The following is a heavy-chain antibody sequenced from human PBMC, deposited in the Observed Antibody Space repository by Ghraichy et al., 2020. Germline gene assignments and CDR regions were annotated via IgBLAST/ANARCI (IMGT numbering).Heavy chain of an antibody. CDR2: IYYSGST. D-gene: IGHD3-10*01. V-gene: IGHV4-59*08. J-gene: IGHJ4*02. CDR3: ARTHRSSGYFDY. CDR1: GGSISSYF. Sequence: SQTLSLTCTVSGGSISSYFWSWIRQPPGEGLEWIGYIYYSGSTNYNPSLKSRVTISVDTSKSQFSLKLSSLTAADTAVYYCARTHRSSGYFDYWGQGTLVTVSS.